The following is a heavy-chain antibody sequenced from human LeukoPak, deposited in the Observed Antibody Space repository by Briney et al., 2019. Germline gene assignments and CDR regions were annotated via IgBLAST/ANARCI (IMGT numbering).Heavy chain of an antibody. CDR2: IYTSGST. V-gene: IGHV4-4*07. Sequence: SETLSLTCTVSGGSISSYYWSWIRQPAGKGLEWIGRIYTSGSTNYNPSLKSRVTMSVDTSKNQFSLKLSSVTAADTAVYYCAREDYGGNPYYYYYMDVWGKGTTVTISS. CDR3: AREDYGGNPYYYYYMDV. J-gene: IGHJ6*03. D-gene: IGHD4-23*01. CDR1: GGSISSYY.